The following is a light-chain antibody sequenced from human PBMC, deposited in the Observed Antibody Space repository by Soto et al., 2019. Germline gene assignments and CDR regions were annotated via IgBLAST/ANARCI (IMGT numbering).Light chain of an antibody. J-gene: IGKJ2*01. CDR1: QSVSSSY. Sequence: IVLTQSPGTLSLSPGETATLSCRASQSVSSSYLAWYQQKPGQAPRLLIYGVSSRATGIPDRFSGSGSGTDFTLTISRLEPEDFAVYYCQQYGSSPYTFGQGTKLEIK. CDR2: GVS. CDR3: QQYGSSPYT. V-gene: IGKV3-20*01.